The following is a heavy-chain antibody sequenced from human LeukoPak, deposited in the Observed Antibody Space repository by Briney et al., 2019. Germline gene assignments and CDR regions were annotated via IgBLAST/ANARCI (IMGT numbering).Heavy chain of an antibody. CDR2: IYYSGNS. CDR3: AGPAGTYWYFDL. V-gene: IGHV4-39*07. D-gene: IGHD1-26*01. J-gene: IGHJ2*01. Sequence: SETQSLTCTVSGGSISSDHYYWGWIRQPPGKGLEWIGSIYYSGNSYYNPSLKSRVTMSVDTSKNQFSLKVSSVTAADTAVYYCAGPAGTYWYFDLWGRGTLVTVSS. CDR1: GGSISSDHYY.